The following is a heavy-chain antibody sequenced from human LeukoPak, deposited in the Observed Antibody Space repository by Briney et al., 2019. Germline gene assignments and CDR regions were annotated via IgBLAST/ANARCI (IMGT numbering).Heavy chain of an antibody. D-gene: IGHD6-19*01. CDR3: AKGSHSSGWPMNWFDP. J-gene: IGHJ5*02. V-gene: IGHV3-30*18. Sequence: GGSLRLSCAASGFTLSSYDIHWVRQASGKGLEWVALISYDGSNKFYTDSVRGRFTISRDNSKNALHLQMNSLRPEDTAVYYCAKGSHSSGWPMNWFDPWGQGTLVTVSS. CDR1: GFTLSSYD. CDR2: ISYDGSNK.